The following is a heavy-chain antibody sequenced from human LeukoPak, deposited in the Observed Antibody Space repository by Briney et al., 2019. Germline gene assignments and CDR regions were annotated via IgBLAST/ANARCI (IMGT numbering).Heavy chain of an antibody. D-gene: IGHD3-22*01. CDR3: ARDHKAYYYDSSGYYLDY. J-gene: IGHJ4*02. Sequence: GGSLRLSCAASGFTVSSNYMSWVRQAPGKGLEWVSVIYSGGSTYYADSMKGRFTISRDNSKNTLYLQMNSLRAEDTAVYYCARDHKAYYYDSSGYYLDYWGQGTLVTVSS. V-gene: IGHV3-53*01. CDR2: IYSGGST. CDR1: GFTVSSNY.